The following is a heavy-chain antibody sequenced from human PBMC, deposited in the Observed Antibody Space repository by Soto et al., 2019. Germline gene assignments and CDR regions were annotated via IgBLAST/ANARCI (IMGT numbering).Heavy chain of an antibody. CDR2: IYRTGST. CDR3: ASRDPGTSVDY. V-gene: IGHV4-61*01. CDR1: GGSVSSGSYY. J-gene: IGHJ4*02. Sequence: SESLSLGCTVSGGSVSSGSYYWSWFRQPPGQGLEWIGEIYRTGSTNYNPSLKSRVTISLDKSENQFSLKVTSLTAADTAVYYCASRDPGTSVDYWGQGTLVTVSS. D-gene: IGHD1-7*01.